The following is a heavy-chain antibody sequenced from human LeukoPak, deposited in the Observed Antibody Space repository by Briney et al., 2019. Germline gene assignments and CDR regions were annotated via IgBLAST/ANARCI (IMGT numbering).Heavy chain of an antibody. D-gene: IGHD3-10*01. CDR3: ARDQDYYGSGSYGPDY. CDR2: IYHSGST. CDR1: GGSFSGYY. V-gene: IGHV4-34*01. Sequence: SETLSLTCAVYGGSFSGYYWSWIRQPPGKGLEWIGIIYHSGSTFYNPSLKSRVTISVDTSKNQFSLKLTSVTAADTAVYYCARDQDYYGSGSYGPDYWGQGTLVTVSS. J-gene: IGHJ4*02.